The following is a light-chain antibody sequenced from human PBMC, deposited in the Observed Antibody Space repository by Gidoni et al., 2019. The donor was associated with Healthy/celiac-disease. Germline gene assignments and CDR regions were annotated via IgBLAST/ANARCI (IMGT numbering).Light chain of an antibody. Sequence: DVVMTQSPLSLPVTLGQPASISCRSSQSLVYSDGNTYLNWFQQRPGQSPRRLIYKVSNRDSGVPDRVSGSGSGTDCTLKISRVEAEDVGVYYCMQGTHWPPITFGQGTRLEIK. J-gene: IGKJ5*01. CDR1: QSLVYSDGNTY. CDR2: KVS. CDR3: MQGTHWPPIT. V-gene: IGKV2-30*01.